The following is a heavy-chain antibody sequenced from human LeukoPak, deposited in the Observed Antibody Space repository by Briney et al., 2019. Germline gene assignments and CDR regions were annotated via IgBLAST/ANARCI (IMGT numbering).Heavy chain of an antibody. V-gene: IGHV4-39*01. J-gene: IGHJ4*02. CDR2: IYYSGST. CDR1: GGSISSSTYY. CDR3: VRGSTLRHYQY. D-gene: IGHD3-16*01. Sequence: SSETLSLTCTVSGGSISSSTYYWGWIRRPPGKGLEWIGSIYYSGSTYYNPSLKSRVTVSVDTSKNQFSLNLSSVTAADTAVYYCVRGSTLRHYQYWGQGTLVTVSS.